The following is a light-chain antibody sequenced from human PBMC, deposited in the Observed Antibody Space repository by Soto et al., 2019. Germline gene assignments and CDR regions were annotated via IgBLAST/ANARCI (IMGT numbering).Light chain of an antibody. CDR2: EVN. V-gene: IGLV2-14*01. Sequence: QSVLTQPASVSGSPRQSITISCTGASSDVGGYTYVSWYQQHPGKAPKLIIYEVNNRPSGVSQRFSGSKSGNTASLTISGLQAQDEADYYCSSYTSSSTLYVFGTGTRSPS. CDR3: SSYTSSSTLYV. J-gene: IGLJ1*01. CDR1: SSDVGGYTY.